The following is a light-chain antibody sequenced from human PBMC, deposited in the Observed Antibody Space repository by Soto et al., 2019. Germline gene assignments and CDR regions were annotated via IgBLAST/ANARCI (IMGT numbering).Light chain of an antibody. CDR1: SSDVGGYNY. J-gene: IGLJ2*01. CDR2: DVS. Sequence: QSVLTQPASVSGSPGQSITISCTGTSSDVGGYNYVSWYQQHPGKAPKLMIYDVSNRPSGVSNRFSGSKSGNTASLTISGLQAEDEADYYCSSYTSSSTRVFGGGPMVTVL. CDR3: SSYTSSSTRV. V-gene: IGLV2-14*01.